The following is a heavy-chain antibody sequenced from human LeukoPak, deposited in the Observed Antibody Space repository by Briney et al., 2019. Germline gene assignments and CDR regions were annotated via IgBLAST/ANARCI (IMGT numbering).Heavy chain of an antibody. CDR1: GGSISSFY. V-gene: IGHV4-59*01. Sequence: SETLSLTCTVSGGSISSFYWSWIRPPPRKGLERIGYIYHSGSTNYNPSLKGLVTISAAASENQFCLKLSSVTAADTAVYYCARMWTGDYFDYWGQGTLVAVSS. D-gene: IGHD1-26*01. CDR2: IYHSGST. J-gene: IGHJ4*02. CDR3: ARMWTGDYFDY.